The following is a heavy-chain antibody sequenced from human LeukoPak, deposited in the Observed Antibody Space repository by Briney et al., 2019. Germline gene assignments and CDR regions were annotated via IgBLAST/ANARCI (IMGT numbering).Heavy chain of an antibody. CDR1: GFSFSTYA. CDR3: ARRDTGGYFSDY. V-gene: IGHV3-64*01. CDR2: ISSNGGNT. J-gene: IGHJ4*02. D-gene: IGHD5-12*01. Sequence: GGSLRLSCAASGFSFSTYAMSWVRQAPGKGLEYVAAISSNGGNTYYPNSMKGRFTISRDNSKNTLYLQMGSLRVEDMAVYYCARRDTGGYFSDYWGQGTLVTVSS.